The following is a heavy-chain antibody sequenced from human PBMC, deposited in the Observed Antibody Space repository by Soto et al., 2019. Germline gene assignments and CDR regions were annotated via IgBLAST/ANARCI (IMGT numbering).Heavy chain of an antibody. J-gene: IGHJ4*02. CDR3: ARVLYSSGWYPIDY. Sequence: ASVKVSCKASGYTFTSYDINCVRQATGQGLEWMGWMNPNSGNTGYAQKFQGRVTMTRNTSISTAYMELSSLRSEDTAVYYCARVLYSSGWYPIDYWGQGTLVTVSS. D-gene: IGHD6-19*01. V-gene: IGHV1-8*01. CDR1: GYTFTSYD. CDR2: MNPNSGNT.